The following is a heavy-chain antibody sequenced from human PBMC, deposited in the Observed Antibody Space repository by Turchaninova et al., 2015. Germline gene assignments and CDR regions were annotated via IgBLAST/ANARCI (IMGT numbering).Heavy chain of an antibody. CDR2: SSYGGAT. Sequence: QVQLQESGPGLVKTSETLSVTCTVSGVSVQSDSWNWIRQPPGKGLEWIGYSSYGGATRYNASLKSRLTMSPDAAKNQLSLSLKSVTAADTAVYFCARETAPRGRHSLDLWGQGTPVTVSS. V-gene: IGHV4-59*02. CDR3: ARETAPRGRHSLDL. J-gene: IGHJ5*02. CDR1: GVSVQSDS. D-gene: IGHD1-14*01.